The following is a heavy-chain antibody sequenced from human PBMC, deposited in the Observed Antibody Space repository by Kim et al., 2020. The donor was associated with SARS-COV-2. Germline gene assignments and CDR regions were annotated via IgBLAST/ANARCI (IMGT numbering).Heavy chain of an antibody. J-gene: IGHJ6*02. Sequence: VKGRFTISRDNAKNSLYLQMNSLRDEDTAVYYCAREKGGYVNYYYYGMDVWGQGTTVTVSS. V-gene: IGHV3-48*02. CDR3: AREKGGYVNYYYYGMDV. D-gene: IGHD5-12*01.